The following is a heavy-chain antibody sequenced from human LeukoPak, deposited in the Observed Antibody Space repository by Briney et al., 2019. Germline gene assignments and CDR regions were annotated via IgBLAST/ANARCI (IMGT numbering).Heavy chain of an antibody. CDR3: ARVLAVTSSNWFDP. CDR2: IYSGGST. D-gene: IGHD4-17*01. Sequence: PGGSLRLSCAASGFTVSSNYMSWVRQAPGKGLEWVPVIYSGGSTYYADSVKGRFTISRDNSKNTLYLQMNSLRAEDTAVYYCARVLAVTSSNWFDPWGQGTLVTVSS. V-gene: IGHV3-53*01. J-gene: IGHJ5*02. CDR1: GFTVSSNY.